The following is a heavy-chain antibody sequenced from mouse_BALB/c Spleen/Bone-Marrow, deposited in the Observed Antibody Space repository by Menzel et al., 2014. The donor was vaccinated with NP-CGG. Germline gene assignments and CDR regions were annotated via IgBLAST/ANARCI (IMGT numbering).Heavy chain of an antibody. CDR2: IYPGSGNT. CDR3: ARAASLDY. J-gene: IGHJ4*01. V-gene: IGHV1-77*01. Sequence: QVQLQQSGAELARPGASVKLSCKASGYTFTDYYVSWVKQRTGQGLEWIGEIYPGSGNTYYNEKFKGKATLTADRSSSTAYMQLSGLTSEDSAVYFCARAASLDYWGQGTSVTVSS. CDR1: GYTFTDYY.